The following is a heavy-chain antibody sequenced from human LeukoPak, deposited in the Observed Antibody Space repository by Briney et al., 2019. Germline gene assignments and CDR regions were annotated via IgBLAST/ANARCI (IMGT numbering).Heavy chain of an antibody. Sequence: PGRSLRLSCAASGFPFSSYSFHWVRQAPGKGLEWVALLSYDGSIKHYADSVKGRFTISRDNSKNTLYLLMNSLRAEDTAVYYCARAGPTDAFDIWGQGTMVTVSS. CDR1: GFPFSSYS. V-gene: IGHV3-30*01. CDR3: ARAGPTDAFDI. CDR2: LSYDGSIK. J-gene: IGHJ3*02.